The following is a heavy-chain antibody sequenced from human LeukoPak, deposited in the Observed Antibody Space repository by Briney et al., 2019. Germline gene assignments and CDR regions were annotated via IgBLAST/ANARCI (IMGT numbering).Heavy chain of an antibody. D-gene: IGHD4-17*01. Sequence: SETLSLTCTVSGGSISSYYWSWIRQPPGKGLEWIGYIYYSGSTNYNPSLKSRVTISVDTSKNQFSLKLNSVTAADTAVYYCARPNDYGDDYWGQGTLVTVSS. CDR3: ARPNDYGDDY. CDR2: IYYSGST. V-gene: IGHV4-59*12. CDR1: GGSISSYY. J-gene: IGHJ4*02.